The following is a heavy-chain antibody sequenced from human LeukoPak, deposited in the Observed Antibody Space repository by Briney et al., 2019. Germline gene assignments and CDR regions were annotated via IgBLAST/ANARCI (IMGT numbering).Heavy chain of an antibody. CDR2: INHSGST. CDR1: GGSISRYY. D-gene: IGHD2-15*01. CDR3: AREGSGY. V-gene: IGHV4-34*01. Sequence: SETLSLTCTVSGGSISRYYWSWIRQPPGKGLEWIGEINHSGSTNYNPSLKSRVTISVDTSKNQFSLKLSSVTAADTAVYYCAREGSGYWGQGTLVTVSS. J-gene: IGHJ4*02.